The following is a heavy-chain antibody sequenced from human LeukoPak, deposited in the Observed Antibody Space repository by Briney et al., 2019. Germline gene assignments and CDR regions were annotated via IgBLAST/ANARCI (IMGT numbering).Heavy chain of an antibody. J-gene: IGHJ4*02. Sequence: GASVKVSCKASGYTFSDNFIHWVRQAPGQGLEWMGWINPNNGDTNYAQKFQGRVTVTRDTSISTAYVELGSLSSDDTAVYYCARTRGSHISMAYLDYWGQGTLVTVSS. CDR2: INPNNGDT. CDR1: GYTFSDNF. D-gene: IGHD2/OR15-2a*01. V-gene: IGHV1-2*02. CDR3: ARTRGSHISMAYLDY.